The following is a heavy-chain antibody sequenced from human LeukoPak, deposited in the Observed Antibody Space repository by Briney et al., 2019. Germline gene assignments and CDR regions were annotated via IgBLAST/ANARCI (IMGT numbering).Heavy chain of an antibody. CDR2: MNPHSGNT. D-gene: IGHD3-16*01. J-gene: IGHJ4*02. CDR3: VRDGSHIWGLAY. Sequence: ASVKVSCKASGYTFTTYDVSWVRPAPGQGLEWVGWMNPHSGNTGYAHKFQGRVTMTRDTSISTAYLELTSLISDDTAIYYCVRDGSHIWGLAYWGQGTLVAVSS. V-gene: IGHV1-8*01. CDR1: GYTFTTYD.